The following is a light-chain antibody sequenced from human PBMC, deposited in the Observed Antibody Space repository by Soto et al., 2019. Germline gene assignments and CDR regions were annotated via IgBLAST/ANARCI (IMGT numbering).Light chain of an antibody. CDR1: SSDVGGYNY. J-gene: IGLJ2*01. CDR2: EVS. CDR3: SSYAGSNNL. Sequence: QSALTQPPSASGSPGQSVTISCTGTSSDVGGYNYVSWYQQHPGKAPKLMIYEVSKRPSGVPDRFSGSKSDNTASLTVSGLQAEDEADYYCSSYAGSNNLFGGGTKVTVL. V-gene: IGLV2-8*01.